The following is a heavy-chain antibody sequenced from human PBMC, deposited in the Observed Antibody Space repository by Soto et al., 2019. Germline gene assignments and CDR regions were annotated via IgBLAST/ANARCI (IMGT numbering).Heavy chain of an antibody. CDR3: ARLYCTVGSCYGWFAP. Sequence: DSLRVSWKASGYTFTSYYMHRVRQAPGQGLEWMGIINPSGGSTSYAQKFQGRVTMTRDTSTSTVYMELSSLRSEDTAVYYCARLYCTVGSCYGWFAPWRQATLVRVSS. CDR2: INPSGGST. D-gene: IGHD2-15*01. CDR1: GYTFTSYY. V-gene: IGHV1-46*01. J-gene: IGHJ5*02.